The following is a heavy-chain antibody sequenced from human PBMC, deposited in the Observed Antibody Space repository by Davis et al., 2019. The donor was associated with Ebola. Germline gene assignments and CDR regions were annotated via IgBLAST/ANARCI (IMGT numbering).Heavy chain of an antibody. CDR3: ARDWAIVVVPAAPKGWFDP. CDR1: GYTFTGYY. V-gene: IGHV1-2*02. D-gene: IGHD2-2*01. J-gene: IGHJ5*02. CDR2: NNPNSGGT. Sequence: ASVKVSCKASGYTFTGYYMHWVRQAPGQGLEWMGWNNPNSGGTNYAQKFQGRVTMTRDTSISTAYMELSRLRSDDTAVYYCARDWAIVVVPAAPKGWFDPWGQGTLVTASS.